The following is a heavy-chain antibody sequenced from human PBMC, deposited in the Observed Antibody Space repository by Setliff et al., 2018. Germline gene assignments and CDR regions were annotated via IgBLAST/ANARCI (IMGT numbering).Heavy chain of an antibody. J-gene: IGHJ3*02. CDR2: IYPGDSDT. D-gene: IGHD3-22*01. CDR1: GYSFTSYW. CDR3: ASTLYYYDSSGYGAFDI. Sequence: RESLKISCKGSGYSFTSYWIGWVRQMPGKGLEWMGIIYPGDSDTRYSPSFQGQVTISADKSISTAYLQWSSLKASDTAMYYCASTLYYYDSSGYGAFDIWGQGTMVTVSS. V-gene: IGHV5-51*01.